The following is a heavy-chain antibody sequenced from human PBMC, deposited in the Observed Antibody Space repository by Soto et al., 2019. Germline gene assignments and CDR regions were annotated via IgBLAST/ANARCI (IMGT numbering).Heavy chain of an antibody. V-gene: IGHV3-21*06. J-gene: IGHJ4*02. CDR1: GFTFTRYS. CDR3: ARDNGDYEYYFDY. Sequence: KSGGSLRLSCAASGFTFTRYSMNWVRQAPGKGLEWVSSISSTTNYIYYGDSMKGRFTISRDNAKNSLYLEMNSLRAEDTAVYYCARDNGDYEYYFDYWGQGTLVTVSS. CDR2: ISSTTNYI. D-gene: IGHD4-17*01.